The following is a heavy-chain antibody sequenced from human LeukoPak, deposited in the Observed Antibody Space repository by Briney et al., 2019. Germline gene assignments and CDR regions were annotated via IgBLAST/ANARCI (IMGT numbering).Heavy chain of an antibody. V-gene: IGHV3-48*03. D-gene: IGHD3-10*02. Sequence: GGSLRLSCAASGFTFSSYEMNWVRQAPGKGLEGVSYISSNGSTIYYADSVKGRFTISRDNAKNSLYLQMNSLRAEETAVYYCAELGITMIGGVWGKGTTVTISS. CDR1: GFTFSSYE. CDR2: ISSNGSTI. CDR3: AELGITMIGGV. J-gene: IGHJ6*04.